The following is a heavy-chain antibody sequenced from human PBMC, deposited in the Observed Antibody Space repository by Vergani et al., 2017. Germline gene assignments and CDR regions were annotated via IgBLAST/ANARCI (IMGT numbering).Heavy chain of an antibody. D-gene: IGHD6-13*01. CDR3: ARAGGGSAAAADIDY. CDR1: GYSFTSYW. J-gene: IGHJ4*02. Sequence: EVQLVRSGAEVKKPGESLKISCKGSGYSFTSYWIGWVRQMPGKGLEWMGIIYPGDSDTRYSPSFQGQVTISADKSISTGYLQWSSLKASDAAMYYCARAGGGSAAAADIDYWGQGTLVTVSS. V-gene: IGHV5-51*01. CDR2: IYPGDSDT.